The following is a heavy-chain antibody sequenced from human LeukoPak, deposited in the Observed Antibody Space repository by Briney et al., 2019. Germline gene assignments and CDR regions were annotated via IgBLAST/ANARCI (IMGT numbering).Heavy chain of an antibody. V-gene: IGHV3-48*02. Sequence: PGGSLRLSCAAAGFTFSIYNMNWVRQAPGKGLEWISHISKDSSDKHYVDSVKGRFTVSRDNAKNSLYLQMSSLRDEDTAVYYCARGVVPAAPGDYYMDVWGKGTTVTVSS. J-gene: IGHJ6*03. D-gene: IGHD2-2*01. CDR1: GFTFSIYN. CDR3: ARGVVPAAPGDYYMDV. CDR2: ISKDSSDK.